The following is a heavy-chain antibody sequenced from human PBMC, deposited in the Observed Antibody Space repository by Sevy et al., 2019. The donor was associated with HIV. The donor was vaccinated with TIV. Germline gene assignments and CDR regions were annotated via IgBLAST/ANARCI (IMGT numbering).Heavy chain of an antibody. CDR2: IRSKGNSYAT. Sequence: GGSLRLSCAASGFTFSGSAMQWVRQASGKGLEWVGRIRSKGNSYATAYAASVKGRFTISRDDSKNTGYLQMNSLKTEDTAVYYCTRGGVRDSSSWYDYFDYWGQGALVTVSS. V-gene: IGHV3-73*01. D-gene: IGHD6-13*01. CDR1: GFTFSGSA. J-gene: IGHJ4*02. CDR3: TRGGVRDSSSWYDYFDY.